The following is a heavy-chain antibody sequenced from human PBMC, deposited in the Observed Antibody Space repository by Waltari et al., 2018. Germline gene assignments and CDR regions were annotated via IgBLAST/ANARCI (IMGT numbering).Heavy chain of an antibody. V-gene: IGHV3-23*01. D-gene: IGHD6-13*01. CDR3: AKDQEGYGEYFQH. CDR1: GFTFSSYA. Sequence: EVQLLESGGGLVQPGGSLRLSCAASGFTFSSYAMSWVRQAPGKGLEWVSAICGSGGSTYYADSVKGRFTISRDNSKNTLYLQMNSLRAEDTAVYYCAKDQEGYGEYFQHWGQGTLVTVSS. CDR2: ICGSGGST. J-gene: IGHJ1*01.